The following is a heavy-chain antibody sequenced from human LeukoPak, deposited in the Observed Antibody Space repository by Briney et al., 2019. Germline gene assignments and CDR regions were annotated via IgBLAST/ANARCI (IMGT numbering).Heavy chain of an antibody. V-gene: IGHV4-34*01. Sequence: SETLSLTCAVYGGSFSGYYWSWIRRPPGKGLEWIGEINHSGSTNYNPSLKSRVTISVDTSKNQFSLKLSSVTAADTAVYYCARGPRSYGMDVWGQGTTVTVSS. CDR1: GGSFSGYY. J-gene: IGHJ6*02. CDR3: ARGPRSYGMDV. CDR2: INHSGST.